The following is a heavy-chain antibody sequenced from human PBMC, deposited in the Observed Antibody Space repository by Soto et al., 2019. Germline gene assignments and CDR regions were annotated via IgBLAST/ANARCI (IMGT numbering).Heavy chain of an antibody. CDR1: GFTFSSYG. CDR2: ISYDGSNK. V-gene: IGHV3-30*18. Sequence: GGSLRLSCAASGFTFSSYGMHWVRQAPGKGLEWVAVISYDGSNKYYADSVKGRFTISRDNSKNTLYLQMNSLRAEDTAVYYRAKDSYIGSYYYYGMDVWGQGTTVTGSS. J-gene: IGHJ6*02. D-gene: IGHD1-26*01. CDR3: AKDSYIGSYYYYGMDV.